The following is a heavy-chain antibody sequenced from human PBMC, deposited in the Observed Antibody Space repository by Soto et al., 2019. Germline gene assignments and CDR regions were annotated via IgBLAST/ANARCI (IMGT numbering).Heavy chain of an antibody. D-gene: IGHD3-9*01. CDR1: GFTFSSYA. J-gene: IGHJ6*02. CDR3: AKDRTSPRYFDWSYGMDV. V-gene: IGHV3-23*01. Sequence: GGSLRLSCAASGFTFSSYAMSWVRQAPGRGLEWVSAISGSGGSTYYADSVKGRFTISRDNSKNTLYLQMNSLRAEDTAVYYCAKDRTSPRYFDWSYGMDVWGQGTTVTVSS. CDR2: ISGSGGST.